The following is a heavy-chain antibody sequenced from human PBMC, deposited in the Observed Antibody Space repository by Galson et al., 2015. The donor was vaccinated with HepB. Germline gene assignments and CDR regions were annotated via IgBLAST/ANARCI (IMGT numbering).Heavy chain of an antibody. J-gene: IGHJ3*02. Sequence: QSGAEVKKPGESLRISCKGSGYSFTSYWISWVRQMPGKGLEWMGRIDPSDSYTNYSPSFQGHVTISADKSISTAYLQWSSLKASDTAMYYCARHGGAMVRGLNDAFDIWGQGTMVTVSS. CDR3: ARHGGAMVRGLNDAFDI. CDR2: IDPSDSYT. D-gene: IGHD3-10*01. CDR1: GYSFTSYW. V-gene: IGHV5-10-1*01.